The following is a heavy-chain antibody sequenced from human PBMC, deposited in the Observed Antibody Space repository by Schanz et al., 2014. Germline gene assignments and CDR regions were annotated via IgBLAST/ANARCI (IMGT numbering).Heavy chain of an antibody. CDR1: GYTFTAYG. Sequence: VQSVHSGTEVQKLGASVKVSCQTSGYTFTAYGINWVRQAPGQGLEWMGWISAYNGNTNYAQKLQGRVTMTTDTSTSTAYMELRSLRSDDTAVYYCARDLISSGWYGWGQGTLVTVSS. J-gene: IGHJ4*02. CDR2: ISAYNGNT. CDR3: ARDLISSGWYG. V-gene: IGHV1-18*01. D-gene: IGHD6-19*01.